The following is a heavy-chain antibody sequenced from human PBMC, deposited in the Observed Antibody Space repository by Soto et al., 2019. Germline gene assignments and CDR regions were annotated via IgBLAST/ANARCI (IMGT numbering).Heavy chain of an antibody. CDR2: IYTGGST. D-gene: IGHD2-15*01. J-gene: IGHJ4*02. CDR3: ARANVGPPGGGSWTMPFDF. Sequence: QVQLQESGPGLVKPSETLSLTCSVSGGSVSNYYWSWFRQPAGKGLECIGRIYTGGSTNYNPSLKSRVTLSVDTSKNQFSLRLTSVTAADTAVYYCARANVGPPGGGSWTMPFDFWGQGTLVTVSS. CDR1: GGSVSNYY. V-gene: IGHV4-4*07.